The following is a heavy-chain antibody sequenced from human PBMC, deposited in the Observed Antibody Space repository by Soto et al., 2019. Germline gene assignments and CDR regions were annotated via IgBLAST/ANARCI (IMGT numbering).Heavy chain of an antibody. CDR2: IYYSGST. CDR3: ASRQGRYYYYGMDV. J-gene: IGHJ6*02. Sequence: QVQLQESGPGLVKPSQTLSLTCTVSGGSISSGGYYWSWIRQHPGKGLEWIGYIYYSGSTYYNPSLKSRVTRSVDTSKNQFSRKLSSVTAADTAVYYCASRQGRYYYYGMDVWGQGTTVTVSS. D-gene: IGHD3-10*01. CDR1: GGSISSGGYY. V-gene: IGHV4-31*03.